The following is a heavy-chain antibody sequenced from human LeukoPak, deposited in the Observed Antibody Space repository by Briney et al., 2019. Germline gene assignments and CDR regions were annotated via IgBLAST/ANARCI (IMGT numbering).Heavy chain of an antibody. CDR1: GGSISSGDYD. Sequence: SETLSLTCPVSGGSISSGDYDGSWIRQPPGKGLEWVGYIYYSGSTYYNPSLKSRVTISVETSKNQFSLKLSSVTAADTAVYYCARVGLWFGELSTGAFDIWGQGTMVTVSS. J-gene: IGHJ3*02. V-gene: IGHV4-30-4*01. CDR2: IYYSGST. D-gene: IGHD3-10*01. CDR3: ARVGLWFGELSTGAFDI.